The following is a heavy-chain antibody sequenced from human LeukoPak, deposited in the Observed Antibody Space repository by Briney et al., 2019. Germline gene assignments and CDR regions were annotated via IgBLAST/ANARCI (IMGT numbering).Heavy chain of an antibody. CDR1: GFTFSSFW. Sequence: GGSLRLSCEVSGFTFSSFWMNWVRQAPGKGLEWVANINQDGSEKNYVDSVKGRFTISRDNAKNSLFLQMNSLRAEDTAVYYCARDATPPGIIFDNWGQGTLVTVSS. CDR3: ARDATPPGIIFDN. J-gene: IGHJ4*02. CDR2: INQDGSEK. D-gene: IGHD3-16*01. V-gene: IGHV3-7*05.